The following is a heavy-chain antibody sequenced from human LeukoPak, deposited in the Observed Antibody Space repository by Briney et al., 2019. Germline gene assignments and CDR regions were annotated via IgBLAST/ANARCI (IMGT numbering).Heavy chain of an antibody. CDR2: IFHTGTA. CDR3: ARLLADNWFDP. J-gene: IGHJ5*02. D-gene: IGHD6-13*01. CDR1: GGSISTYY. V-gene: IGHV4-59*08. Sequence: PSETLSLTCTVSGGSISTYYWSWIRQPPGKGLECLGFIFHTGTANYNPSLKSRVTISLDTSKKQISLKVRSVTAADTAIYYCARLLADNWFDPWGQGTLVTVSS.